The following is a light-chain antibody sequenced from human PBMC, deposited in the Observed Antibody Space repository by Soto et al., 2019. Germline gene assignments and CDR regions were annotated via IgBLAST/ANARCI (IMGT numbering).Light chain of an antibody. CDR2: DAS. V-gene: IGKV1-5*01. J-gene: IGKJ4*01. CDR3: QQYSTYHLT. Sequence: DIQMTQSPSTLSASVGDRVTIACRASQSISGYLARYQRKPGKAAKLLIYDASNLETGGPSRFSGSGSETEFPLTINSLQPDAFATYYRQQYSTYHLTFGGGTQMELK. CDR1: QSISGY.